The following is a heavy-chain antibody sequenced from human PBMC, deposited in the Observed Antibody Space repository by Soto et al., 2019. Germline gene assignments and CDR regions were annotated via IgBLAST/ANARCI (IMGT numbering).Heavy chain of an antibody. CDR1: GYTFTSYG. J-gene: IGHJ1*01. Sequence: QVPLVQSGAEVKKPGASVKVSCKASGYTFTSYGISWVRQAPGQGLEWMGWISAYNGNTNYAQKLQGRVTMTTDTSTSTAYMELRSLRSDDTAVYYCARNQYYYDSSGYPREYFQHWGQGTLVTVSS. CDR3: ARNQYYYDSSGYPREYFQH. CDR2: ISAYNGNT. V-gene: IGHV1-18*04. D-gene: IGHD3-22*01.